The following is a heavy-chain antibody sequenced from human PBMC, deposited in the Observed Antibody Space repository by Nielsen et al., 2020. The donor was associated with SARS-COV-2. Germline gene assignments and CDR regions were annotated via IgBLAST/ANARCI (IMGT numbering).Heavy chain of an antibody. CDR2: INHSGST. J-gene: IGHJ6*02. V-gene: IGHV4-61*10. D-gene: IGHD6-13*01. CDR3: AGAAAGTNYYYGMDV. Sequence: SETLSLTCTVSGASLSSGSYYWTWIRKPAGKGLEWIGEINHSGSTNYNPSLKSRVTTSVDTSKNQFSLKLSSVTAADTAVYYCAGAAAGTNYYYGMDVWGQGTTVTVSS. CDR1: GASLSSGSYY.